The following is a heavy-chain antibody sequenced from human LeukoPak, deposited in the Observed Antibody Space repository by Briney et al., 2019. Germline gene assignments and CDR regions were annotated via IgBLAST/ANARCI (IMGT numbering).Heavy chain of an antibody. Sequence: GGSLRLSCAASGFTFSTFWMSWDRQAPGKGLEWVANIQQDGSEKYYVDSVKGRFTISRDNAKNSLYLQMNSLRAEDTAVYYCAREDSSGSGEDYWGQGTLVTVSS. CDR3: AREDSSGSGEDY. CDR2: IQQDGSEK. D-gene: IGHD3-22*01. CDR1: GFTFSTFW. V-gene: IGHV3-7*01. J-gene: IGHJ4*02.